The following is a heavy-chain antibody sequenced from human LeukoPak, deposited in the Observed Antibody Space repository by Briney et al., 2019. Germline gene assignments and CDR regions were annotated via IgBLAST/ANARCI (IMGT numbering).Heavy chain of an antibody. J-gene: IGHJ6*03. D-gene: IGHD6-19*01. V-gene: IGHV4-4*02. CDR3: ARESLRQQWLVRREEYYYMDV. CDR1: GGSISSDNW. Sequence: SETLSLTCAVSGGSISSDNWWSWVRQPPGEGLEWIGEIYHSGSTNYNPSLKSRVTISMDKSKNQFSLNLRSVTAADTAVYYCARESLRQQWLVRREEYYYMDVWGKGTTVTISS. CDR2: IYHSGST.